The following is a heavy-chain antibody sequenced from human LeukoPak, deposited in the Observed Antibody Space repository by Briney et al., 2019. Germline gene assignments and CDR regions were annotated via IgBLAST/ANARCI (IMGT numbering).Heavy chain of an antibody. CDR2: IYTSGST. CDR1: GGSISSYY. J-gene: IGHJ6*02. CDR3: ARAGYCSSTSCDSPYYYYGMDV. V-gene: IGHV4-4*07. D-gene: IGHD2-2*02. Sequence: SETLSLTCTVSGGSISSYYWSWIRQPAGKGLEWTGRIYTSGSTNYNPSLKSRVTMSVDTSKNQFSLKLSSVTAADTAVYYCARAGYCSSTSCDSPYYYYGMDVWGQGTTVTVSS.